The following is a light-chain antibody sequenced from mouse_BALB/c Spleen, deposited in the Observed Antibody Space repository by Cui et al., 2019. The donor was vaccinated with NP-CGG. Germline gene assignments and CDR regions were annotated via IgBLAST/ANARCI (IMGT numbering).Light chain of an antibody. CDR1: TGAVTTSNY. CDR3: VLWYSNHWV. J-gene: IGLJ1*01. CDR2: GTN. V-gene: IGLV1*01. Sequence: QTVVTQESALTTSPGETVTLTCRSSTGAVTTSNYANWVQEKPDHLFTGLIGGTNNRAPGVPARFSGSLIGDKAALTITGTQTVDEAIYFCVLWYSNHWVFGGGTKLTVL.